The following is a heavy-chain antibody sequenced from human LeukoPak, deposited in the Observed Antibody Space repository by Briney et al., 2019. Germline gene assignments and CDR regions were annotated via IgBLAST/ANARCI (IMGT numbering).Heavy chain of an antibody. Sequence: SETLSLTCAVYGGSFSGYYWSWIRHPPGKGLEWIGEINHSGSTNYNPSLKSRVTISVDTSKNQFSLKLSSVTAADTAVYYCARRSSTTGTTRISNWFDPWGQGTLVTVSS. CDR2: INHSGST. CDR3: ARRSSTTGTTRISNWFDP. D-gene: IGHD1-1*01. CDR1: GGSFSGYY. V-gene: IGHV4-34*01. J-gene: IGHJ5*02.